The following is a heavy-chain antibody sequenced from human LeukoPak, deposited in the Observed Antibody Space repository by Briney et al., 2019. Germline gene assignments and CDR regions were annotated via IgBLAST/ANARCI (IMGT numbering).Heavy chain of an antibody. CDR3: AREVDYGDYDY. CDR2: IYYSGST. Sequence: SETLSLTCTVSGGSISSYYWSWIRQPPGKGLEWIGYIYYSGSTNYNPSLKSRVTISVDTSKNQFSLKLSSVTAADTAVYYCAREVDYGDYDYWGQGTLITVSS. J-gene: IGHJ4*02. CDR1: GGSISSYY. V-gene: IGHV4-59*01. D-gene: IGHD4-17*01.